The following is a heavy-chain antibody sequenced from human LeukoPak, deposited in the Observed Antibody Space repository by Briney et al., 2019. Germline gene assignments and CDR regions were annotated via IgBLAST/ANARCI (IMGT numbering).Heavy chain of an antibody. J-gene: IGHJ6*02. CDR3: ARGQSKVVPAAIHYYGMDV. CDR2: INPNSGNT. D-gene: IGHD2-2*02. CDR1: GYTFTSYG. Sequence: ASVKVSCKASGYTFTSYGISWVRQAPGQGLEWMGWINPNSGNTGYAQKFQGRVTMTRDTSISTAYMALSSLRSEDTAVYYCARGQSKVVPAAIHYYGMDVWGQGTTVTVSS. V-gene: IGHV1-8*02.